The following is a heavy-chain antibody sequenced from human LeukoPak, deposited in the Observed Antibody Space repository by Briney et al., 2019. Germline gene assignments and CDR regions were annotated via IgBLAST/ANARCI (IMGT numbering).Heavy chain of an antibody. CDR3: ARTKSEPTYGQHHGLDN. V-gene: IGHV3-11*01. CDR1: GITFTDHY. Sequence: GGSLRLSCAASGITFTDHYMNWIRQAPGKGLEWLSYISTSGRTIAYADSVKGRCTISRDNAKNSLYLQMNSLRADDTAVYYCARTKSEPTYGQHHGLDNWGQGTLVTVSS. D-gene: IGHD3-10*01. CDR2: ISTSGRTI. J-gene: IGHJ4*02.